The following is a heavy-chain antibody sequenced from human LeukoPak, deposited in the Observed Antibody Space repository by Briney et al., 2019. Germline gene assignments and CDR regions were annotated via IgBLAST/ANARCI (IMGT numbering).Heavy chain of an antibody. Sequence: SETLSLTCAVYGGSFSGYYWSWIRQPPGKGLEWIGEINHSGSTNYNPSLKSRVTISVDTSKNQLSLKLSSVTAADTAVYYCARAVGGDGSGSLWGPGTLVTVSS. CDR1: GGSFSGYY. CDR3: ARAVGGDGSGSL. D-gene: IGHD3-10*01. J-gene: IGHJ1*01. V-gene: IGHV4-34*01. CDR2: INHSGST.